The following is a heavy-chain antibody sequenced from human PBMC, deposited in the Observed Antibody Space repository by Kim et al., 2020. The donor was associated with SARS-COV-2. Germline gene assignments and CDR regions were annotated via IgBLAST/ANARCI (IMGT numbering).Heavy chain of an antibody. CDR1: GDTVSSNIAT. J-gene: IGHJ4*02. CDR3: ARMVRGLVDY. D-gene: IGHD3-10*01. V-gene: IGHV6-1*01. Sequence: SHTLSLTCAISGDTVSSNIATWHWIRQSPSRGLEWLGRTYYMSKWYTDYAESVKGRITINPDTSRNQFSLQVNSVTPEDTAVYYCARMVRGLVDYWGQGTLVSVSS. CDR2: TYYMSKWYT.